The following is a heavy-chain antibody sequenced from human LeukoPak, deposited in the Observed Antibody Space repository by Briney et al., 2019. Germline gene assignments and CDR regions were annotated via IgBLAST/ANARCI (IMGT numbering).Heavy chain of an antibody. D-gene: IGHD2-15*01. CDR1: GYSISSGYY. V-gene: IGHV4-38-2*02. CDR2: TYHSGST. J-gene: IGHJ4*02. Sequence: SETLSLTCSVSGYSISSGYYWGWIRQPPGKGLEWIGMTYHSGSTYYNPSLKSRVTISLDTSKNQFSLNLSSVTAADTAVYYCARDYCSGTTCYDYWGQGTLVTVSS. CDR3: ARDYCSGTTCYDY.